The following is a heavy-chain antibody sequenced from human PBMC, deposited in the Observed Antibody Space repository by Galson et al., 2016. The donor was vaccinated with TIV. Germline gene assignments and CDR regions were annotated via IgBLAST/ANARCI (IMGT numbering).Heavy chain of an antibody. D-gene: IGHD2/OR15-2a*01. CDR2: ISPLFGTT. Sequence: SVKVSCKASGVIFSSNAFNWVRQAPGHGLEWVGGISPLFGTTNYAQRFQGRVTFTTDASKTTAYMELTSLTSEDTAVYYCARGDKYYVERTGFDSWGQGTLVTVSS. CDR1: GVIFSSNA. V-gene: IGHV1-69*05. J-gene: IGHJ4*02. CDR3: ARGDKYYVERTGFDS.